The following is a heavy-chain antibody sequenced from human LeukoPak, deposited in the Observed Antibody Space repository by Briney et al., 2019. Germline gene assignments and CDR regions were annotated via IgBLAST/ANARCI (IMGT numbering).Heavy chain of an antibody. D-gene: IGHD5-12*01. Sequence: GRSLRLSCVVSGFTLSSYGMHWVRQAPGKGLEWVAFIWYDGTNKDYADSVKGRFTISRDNSKNTLYLQMNSLRAEDTAVYYCGRDRGYGGYDPFDYWGQGTLVTVSS. J-gene: IGHJ4*02. CDR2: IWYDGTNK. CDR3: GRDRGYGGYDPFDY. CDR1: GFTLSSYG. V-gene: IGHV3-33*01.